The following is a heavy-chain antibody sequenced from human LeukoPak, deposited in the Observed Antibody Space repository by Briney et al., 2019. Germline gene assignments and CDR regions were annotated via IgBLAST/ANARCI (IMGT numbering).Heavy chain of an antibody. V-gene: IGHV3-66*01. CDR2: IYSGGST. D-gene: IGHD3-10*01. CDR3: VKDGSGSYYTYYFDY. CDR1: GFTISYNY. J-gene: IGHJ4*02. Sequence: GGSLRLSCAASGFTISYNYMSWVRQAPGKGLEWVSVIYSGGSTYYADSVKGRFTISRDNSKNTLYLQMSSLRAEDTAVYYCVKDGSGSYYTYYFDYWGQGTLVTVSS.